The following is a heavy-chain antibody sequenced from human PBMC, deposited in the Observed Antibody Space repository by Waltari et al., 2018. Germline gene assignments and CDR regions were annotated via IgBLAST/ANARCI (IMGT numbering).Heavy chain of an antibody. Sequence: EVQLVESGGGLVQPGESLRLSCTASGFTFSGYWMHWVRQIPGRGLLWVSRINSEGSTTNYADSVKGRFTISRDNAKNTLYLQMNSLRAEDTAVYYCARDLVGPTSSWGQGTLVTVSS. CDR2: INSEGSTT. J-gene: IGHJ4*02. D-gene: IGHD1-26*01. CDR3: ARDLVGPTSS. CDR1: GFTFSGYW. V-gene: IGHV3-74*01.